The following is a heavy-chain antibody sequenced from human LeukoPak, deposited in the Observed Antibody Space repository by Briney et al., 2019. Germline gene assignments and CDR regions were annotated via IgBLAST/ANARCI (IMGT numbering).Heavy chain of an antibody. J-gene: IGHJ4*02. CDR2: INHSGST. CDR3: ARGQVLDY. V-gene: IGHV4-34*01. D-gene: IGHD3-10*01. Sequence: SETLSLTCAVYGGSFSGYYWSWIRQPPGKGLEWIGEINHSGSTNYNPSLKSRVTISVDTSKNQFSLKLSSVTAADTAVYYCARGQVLDYWGQGTRVTVSS. CDR1: GGSFSGYY.